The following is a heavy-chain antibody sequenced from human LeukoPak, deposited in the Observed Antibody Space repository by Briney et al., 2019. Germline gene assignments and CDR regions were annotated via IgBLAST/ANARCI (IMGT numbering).Heavy chain of an antibody. CDR1: GYPFSNYG. J-gene: IGHJ4*02. D-gene: IGHD2-15*01. CDR2: ISGRATNT. V-gene: IGHV3-48*04. CDR3: AREGGGYRLFEF. Sequence: GGSLRLSCAASGYPFSNYGMDWVRQTPGKGLEWISYISGRATNTEYADSVKVRFTISRDNAENTLYLQMDNLRAEDTAVYYCAREGGGYRLFEFWGQGLLVTVSS.